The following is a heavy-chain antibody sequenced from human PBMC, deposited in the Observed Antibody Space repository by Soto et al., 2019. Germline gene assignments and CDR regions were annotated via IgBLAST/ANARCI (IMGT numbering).Heavy chain of an antibody. CDR1: GFSLSSYG. CDR3: AKDGGSYSVGYYGMDV. Sequence: GTLSLSWAAAGFSLSSYGMDWVRQAPGKGLEWVAVISYDGSDKYYADSVKGRFTISRDNSKNTLYLQMNSMRAEDTAVYYCAKDGGSYSVGYYGMDVWGQGTTVTVSS. J-gene: IGHJ6*02. CDR2: ISYDGSDK. V-gene: IGHV3-30*18. D-gene: IGHD1-26*01.